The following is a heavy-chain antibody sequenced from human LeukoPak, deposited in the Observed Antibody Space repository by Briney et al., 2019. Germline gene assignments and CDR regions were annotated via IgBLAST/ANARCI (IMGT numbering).Heavy chain of an antibody. V-gene: IGHV6-1*01. CDR3: ALLAPKYSSVQNFTAYYYYGMDV. CDR2: TYYRSTWYN. J-gene: IGHJ6*02. D-gene: IGHD6-25*01. Sequence: SQTLSLTCAISGDSVSSNSVTWNWIRQSPSRGLEWLGRTYYRSTWYNDYAVSVRGRITVNPDTSKNQFSLHLNSVTPEDTAVYYCALLAPKYSSVQNFTAYYYYGMDVWGQGTTVTVSS. CDR1: GDSVSSNSVT.